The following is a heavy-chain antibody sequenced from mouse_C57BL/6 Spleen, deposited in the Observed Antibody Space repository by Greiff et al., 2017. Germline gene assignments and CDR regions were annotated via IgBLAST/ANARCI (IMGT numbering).Heavy chain of an antibody. CDR1: GFTFTDYY. Sequence: EVQVVESGGGLVQPGGSLSLSCAASGFTFTDYYMSWVRQPPGKALEWLGFIRNKANGYTTEYSASVKGRFTISRDNSQSILYLQMNALRAEDSATYYCARWDGYYGFAYWGQGTLVTVSA. J-gene: IGHJ3*01. D-gene: IGHD2-3*01. V-gene: IGHV7-3*01. CDR3: ARWDGYYGFAY. CDR2: IRNKANGYTT.